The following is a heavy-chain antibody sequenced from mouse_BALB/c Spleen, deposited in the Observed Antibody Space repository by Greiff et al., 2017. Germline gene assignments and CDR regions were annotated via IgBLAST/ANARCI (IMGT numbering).Heavy chain of an antibody. CDR1: GFTFSDYY. CDR3: ARDDLLDY. Sequence: EVQRVESGGGLVKPGGSLKLSCAASGFTFSDYYMYWVRQTPEKRLEWVATISDGGSYTYYPDSVKGRFTISRDNAKNNLYLQMSSLKSEDTAMYYCARDDLLDYWGQGTTLTVSS. CDR2: ISDGGSYT. V-gene: IGHV5-4*02. J-gene: IGHJ2*01.